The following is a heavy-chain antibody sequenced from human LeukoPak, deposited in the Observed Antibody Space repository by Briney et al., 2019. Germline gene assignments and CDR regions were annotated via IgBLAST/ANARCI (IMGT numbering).Heavy chain of an antibody. J-gene: IGHJ4*02. CDR1: GYTFTSYG. D-gene: IGHD4-11*01. CDR3: ARDDGTVTTADGFDY. Sequence: ASVKVSCKASGYTFTSYGISWVRQAPGQGLEWMGWISAYNGNTNYAQKLQGRVTTTTDTSTSTAYMELRSLRSDDTAVYYCARDDGTVTTADGFDYRGQGTLVTVSS. V-gene: IGHV1-18*01. CDR2: ISAYNGNT.